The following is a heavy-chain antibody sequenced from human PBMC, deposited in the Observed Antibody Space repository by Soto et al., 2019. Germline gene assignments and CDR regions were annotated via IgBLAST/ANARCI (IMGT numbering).Heavy chain of an antibody. CDR2: IYSGGST. V-gene: IGHV3-53*01. CDR3: GGDSSGYFYPDAFDI. D-gene: IGHD3-22*01. CDR1: GFTVRGNY. J-gene: IGHJ3*02. Sequence: GGSLRLSSAASGFTVRGNYMSWIRQAPGKGLEWVSVIYSGGSTYYADSMKGRFTISRDNSKNTLYLQMNSLRDEDTAVYYCGGDSSGYFYPDAFDIWGQGTMVTVSS.